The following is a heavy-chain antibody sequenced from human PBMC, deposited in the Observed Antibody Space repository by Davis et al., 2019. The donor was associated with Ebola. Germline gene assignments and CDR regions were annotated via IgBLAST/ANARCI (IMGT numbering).Heavy chain of an antibody. Sequence: SVPVSRLPSLYTFTRYAPFPLRLVSEFPLEWLDWINAGNGNTKYQQKSQNIVTITRDRSMSTAYMELSSLRSEDTAMYYCASHGGAAIRYLDLWGRGTLVTVSS. J-gene: IGHJ2*01. CDR1: LYTFTRYA. CDR3: ASHGGAAIRYLDL. D-gene: IGHD2-21*01. V-gene: IGHV1-3*01. CDR2: INAGNGNT.